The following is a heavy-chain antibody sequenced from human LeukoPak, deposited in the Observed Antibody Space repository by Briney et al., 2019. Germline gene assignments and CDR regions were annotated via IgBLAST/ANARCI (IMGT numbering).Heavy chain of an antibody. CDR2: NYYSGST. D-gene: IGHD6-19*01. CDR3: ARDRRIAVAGTRYYYYDMDV. CDR1: GGSVSSGSYY. J-gene: IGHJ6*04. V-gene: IGHV4-61*01. Sequence: SETLSLTCTVSGGSVSSGSYYGSWTRQPTGEGLEWVGYNYYSGSTNYNTSLKSRVTISVDTSKDEFSLKLSSMTAADTAVYYCARDRRIAVAGTRYYYYDMDVGGKGTTVTVSS.